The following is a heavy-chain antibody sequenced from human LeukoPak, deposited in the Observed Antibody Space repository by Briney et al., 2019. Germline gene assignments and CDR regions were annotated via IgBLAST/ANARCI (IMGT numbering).Heavy chain of an antibody. CDR1: GLSIGDYT. CDR2: ISRNGVAT. Sequence: GGSLRLSCEASGLSIGDYTMHWVRQVPGKGLEWVSLISRNGVATKYADSVRGRFIVSRDNSKNTLYLQMNSLRAEDTAVYYCAKGGPYGWFDPWGQGTLVTVSS. CDR3: AKGGPYGWFDP. J-gene: IGHJ5*02. D-gene: IGHD3-10*01. V-gene: IGHV3-43*01.